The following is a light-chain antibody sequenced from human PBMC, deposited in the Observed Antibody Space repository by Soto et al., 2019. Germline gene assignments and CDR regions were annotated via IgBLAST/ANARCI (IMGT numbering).Light chain of an antibody. CDR1: QSVLYSSNNKNY. CDR3: QQYYSTPFT. Sequence: DIVMTQSPDSLAVSLGERATINCKSSQSVLYSSNNKNYLAWYQQKPGQPPKLLIYWASTRESGVPDRFSGSGFGTNFTFPISSLQAEDVAVFFFQQYYSTPFTFGPGTKVDIK. V-gene: IGKV4-1*01. CDR2: WAS. J-gene: IGKJ3*01.